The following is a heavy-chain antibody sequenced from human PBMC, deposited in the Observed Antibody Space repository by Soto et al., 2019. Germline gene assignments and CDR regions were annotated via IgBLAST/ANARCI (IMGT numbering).Heavy chain of an antibody. CDR3: ARGHGGYDYYWYGMDV. Sequence: QVQLVESGGGLVKPGGSLRLSFAASGFTFSDYYMSWIRQAPGKGLEWVSYISSSGRTIYYADSVNGRFTISRDNAKNSLYMQMNSLRAEDPAVYYCARGHGGYDYYWYGMDVWGQGTTVTVSS. V-gene: IGHV3-11*01. CDR2: ISSSGRTI. D-gene: IGHD5-12*01. J-gene: IGHJ6*02. CDR1: GFTFSDYY.